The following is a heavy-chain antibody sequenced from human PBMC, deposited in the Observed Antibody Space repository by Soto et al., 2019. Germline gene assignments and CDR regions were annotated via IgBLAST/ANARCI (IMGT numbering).Heavy chain of an antibody. V-gene: IGHV3-30*18. CDR1: GFTFSDYG. D-gene: IGHD4-17*01. CDR3: AKLSIRRLWAVTFDY. CDR2: ISHDGSGI. Sequence: QVQLVESGGDVVQPGRSLRLSCEASGFTFSDYGMHWVRQAPGKGLEWVTVISHDGSGIYYAESIKGRFTISRDNSKKTVHLQMNNLRPDDTAVYYCAKLSIRRLWAVTFDYWGLGTLVTVSS. J-gene: IGHJ4*02.